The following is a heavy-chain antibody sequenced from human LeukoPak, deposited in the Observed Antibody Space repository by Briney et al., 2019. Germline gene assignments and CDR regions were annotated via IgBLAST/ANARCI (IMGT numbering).Heavy chain of an antibody. Sequence: PGRSLRLSCAASGFTFSRSAMHWVRQAPGKGLEWVAIISYDGGNKYYADSVKGRFTISRDNSKNTLYLQMNSLRAEDTAVYYCAREGSDSSSIDYFDYWGQGTLVTVSS. J-gene: IGHJ4*02. CDR3: AREGSDSSSIDYFDY. D-gene: IGHD6-13*01. CDR2: ISYDGGNK. CDR1: GFTFSRSA. V-gene: IGHV3-30*04.